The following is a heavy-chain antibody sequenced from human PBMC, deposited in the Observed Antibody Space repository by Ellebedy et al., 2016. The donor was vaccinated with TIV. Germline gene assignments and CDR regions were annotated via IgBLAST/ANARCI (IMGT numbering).Heavy chain of an antibody. CDR1: GFTFSNYY. V-gene: IGHV3-11*01. D-gene: IGHD4-17*01. J-gene: IGHJ4*02. CDR3: AKPARTDATDY. CDR2: ISSSGSTI. Sequence: GESLKISXAASGFTFSNYYMSWIRQTPGKGLEWVSYISSSGSTIYYADSVKGRFTISRDNSKNVMYLQMNGLRVEDTAIYYCAKPARTDATDYWGQGTLVTVSS.